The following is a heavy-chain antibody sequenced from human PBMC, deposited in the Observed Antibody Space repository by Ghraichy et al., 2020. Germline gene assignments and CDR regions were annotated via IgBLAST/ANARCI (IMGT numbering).Heavy chain of an antibody. CDR3: ARESRGGRSGWNHSDRKDAFDI. CDR2: TYYRSKWFN. CDR1: GDSVSSNSAA. Sequence: SQTLSLTCAISGDSVSSNSAAWNWIRQSPSRGLEWLGRTYYRSKWFNDYALSVKSRITINPDTAKNQFSLQLNSMTPADTAVYFCARESRGGRSGWNHSDRKDAFDIWGQGTMVTVSS. J-gene: IGHJ3*02. V-gene: IGHV6-1*01. D-gene: IGHD6-19*01.